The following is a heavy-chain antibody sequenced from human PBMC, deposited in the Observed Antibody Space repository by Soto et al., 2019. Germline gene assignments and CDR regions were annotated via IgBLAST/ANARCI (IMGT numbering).Heavy chain of an antibody. D-gene: IGHD2-2*01. J-gene: IGHJ6*02. CDR1: GFTFSSYA. V-gene: IGHV3-23*01. Sequence: PGGSLRLSCAASGFTFSSYAMSWVRQAPGKGLEWVSAISGSGGSTYYADSVKGRFTISRDNSKNTLYLQMNSLRAEDTAVYYCAKGNQLQTYYYYYCGMDVWGQGTTVTVSS. CDR3: AKGNQLQTYYYYYCGMDV. CDR2: ISGSGGST.